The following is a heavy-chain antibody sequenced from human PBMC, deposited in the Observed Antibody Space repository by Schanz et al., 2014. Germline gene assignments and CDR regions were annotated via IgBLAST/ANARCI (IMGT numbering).Heavy chain of an antibody. V-gene: IGHV4-39*07. CDR2: IYYSGTT. CDR1: GGSISSGESY. CDR3: YGMDV. J-gene: IGHJ6*02. Sequence: QLQLQESGPGLVKPSETLSLTCTVSGGSISSGESYWGGIRQPPGKGREWIGSIYYSGTTYYNPSLKSRVTISIDTSKTQFSLRLTSVTAADTAVYYCYGMDVWGQGTTVTVSS.